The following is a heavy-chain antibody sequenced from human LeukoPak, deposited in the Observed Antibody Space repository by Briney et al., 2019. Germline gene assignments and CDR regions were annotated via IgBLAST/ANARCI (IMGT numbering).Heavy chain of an antibody. D-gene: IGHD5-18*01. V-gene: IGHV4-59*01. CDR2: IYYSGST. CDR1: GGSISSYY. Sequence: SETLSLTCTVSGGSISSYYWSWIRQPPGKGLEWIGYIYYSGSTNYNPSLKSRVTISVDTSKNQFSLKLSSVTAADTAVYYCATQMDTAMVYDYWGQGTLVTVSS. J-gene: IGHJ4*02. CDR3: ATQMDTAMVYDY.